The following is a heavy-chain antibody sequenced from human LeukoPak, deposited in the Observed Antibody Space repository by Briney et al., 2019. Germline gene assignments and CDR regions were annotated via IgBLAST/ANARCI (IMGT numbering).Heavy chain of an antibody. CDR1: GYSISSDYY. D-gene: IGHD3-3*01. CDR3: ARAISDDFWSIQTLLRYFDY. Sequence: SETLSLTCTVSGYSISSDYYWGWIRQPPGKGLEWIGSFYHSKSTYYNPPLKSRVAISVDTSKNEVSLRVTSVTAADTAVYYCARAISDDFWSIQTLLRYFDYWGLGTLVTVSS. CDR2: FYHSKST. J-gene: IGHJ4*02. V-gene: IGHV4-38-2*02.